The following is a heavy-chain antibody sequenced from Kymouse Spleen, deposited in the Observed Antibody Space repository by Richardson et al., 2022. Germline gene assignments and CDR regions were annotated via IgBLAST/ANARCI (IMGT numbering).Heavy chain of an antibody. CDR1: GGSFSGYY. J-gene: IGHJ4*02. D-gene: IGHD4-11,IGHD4-11*01. Sequence: QVQLQQWGAGLLKPSETLSLTCAVYGGSFSGYYWSWIRQPPGKGLEWIGEINHSGSTNYNPSLKSRVTISVDTSKNQFSLKLSSVTAADTAVYYCARAAVTTIWDYWGQGTLVTVSS. V-gene: IGHV4-34*01. CDR3: ARAAVTTIWDY. CDR2: INHSGST.